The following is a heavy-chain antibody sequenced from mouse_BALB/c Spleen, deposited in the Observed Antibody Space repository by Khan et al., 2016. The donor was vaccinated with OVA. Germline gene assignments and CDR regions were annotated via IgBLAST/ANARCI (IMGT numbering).Heavy chain of an antibody. D-gene: IGHD2-3*01. CDR3: AGVDGGDFDD. CDR2: ISYSGNT. CDR1: GYSITSDYA. Sequence: EVQLQESGPGLVKPSQSLSLTCTVTGYSITSDYAWHWLRQFPGNKLEWMGFISYSGNTTYNPSLTSRISITRDTSKNQFFLQLNSVTTEDTATNYCAGVDGGDFDDGGQGTTLTVAS. V-gene: IGHV3-2*02. J-gene: IGHJ2*01.